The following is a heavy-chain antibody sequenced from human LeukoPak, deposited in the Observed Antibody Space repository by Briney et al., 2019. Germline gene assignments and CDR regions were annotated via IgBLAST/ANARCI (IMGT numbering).Heavy chain of an antibody. Sequence: PGGSLRLSCAASGFTFNSYAIHWVRQAPGKGLEWVAVISYDGSNKYYADSVKGRFTISRDNSKNTLYLQLNSLRPEDTAVYYCARAPYYGAKEWDYYYYFGLDVWGQGTRVTVSS. CDR1: GFTFNSYA. CDR3: ARAPYYGAKEWDYYYYFGLDV. V-gene: IGHV3-30*04. CDR2: ISYDGSNK. D-gene: IGHD1-26*01. J-gene: IGHJ6*02.